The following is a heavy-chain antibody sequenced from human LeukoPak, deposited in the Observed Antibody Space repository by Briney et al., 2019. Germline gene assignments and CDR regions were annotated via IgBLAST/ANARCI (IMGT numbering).Heavy chain of an antibody. D-gene: IGHD3-10*01. CDR2: INHSGST. CDR3: ARTLPMVRGALDY. V-gene: IGHV4-34*01. Sequence: SETLSLTCAVYGGSFSGYYWRWIRQPPGKGLEWIGEINHSGSTNYNPSLKSRVTISVDTSKNQFSLKLSSVTAADTAVYYCARTLPMVRGALDYWGQGTLVTVSS. J-gene: IGHJ4*02. CDR1: GGSFSGYY.